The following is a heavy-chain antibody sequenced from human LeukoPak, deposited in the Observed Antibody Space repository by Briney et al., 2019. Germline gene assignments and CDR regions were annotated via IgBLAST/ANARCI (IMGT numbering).Heavy chain of an antibody. V-gene: IGHV3-74*01. CDR3: AREGQWLTSDY. CDR2: ISRDGTST. D-gene: IGHD6-19*01. J-gene: IGHJ4*02. CDR1: GFTFSSYW. Sequence: PGGSLRLSCAASGFTFSSYWMHWVRQAPGKGLVWVSRISRDGTSTAYVDSVKGRFTIARDNAKNTLYLQMNSLRAEDTAVYYCAREGQWLTSDYWGQGTLVTVSS.